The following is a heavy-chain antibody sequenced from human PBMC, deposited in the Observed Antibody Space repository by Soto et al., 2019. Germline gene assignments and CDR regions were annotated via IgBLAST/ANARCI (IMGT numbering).Heavy chain of an antibody. V-gene: IGHV3-23*01. CDR2: ISGSGGST. D-gene: IGHD6-6*01. CDR3: AKVSTYSSSHFDY. CDR1: GFTFSSYA. Sequence: GWSLRLSCAASGFTFSSYAMSWVRQAPGKGLEWVSAISGSGGSTYYADSVKGRFTISRDNSKNTLYLQMNSLRAEDTAVYYCAKVSTYSSSHFDYWGQGTLVTVSA. J-gene: IGHJ4*02.